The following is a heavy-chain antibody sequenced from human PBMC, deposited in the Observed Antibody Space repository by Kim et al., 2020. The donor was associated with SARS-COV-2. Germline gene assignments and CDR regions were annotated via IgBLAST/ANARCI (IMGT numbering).Heavy chain of an antibody. Sequence: RGGSTYYADSVKGRFTISRDNSKNTLYLQMNSLRAEDTAVYYCAKDQWDVWGQGTTVTVSS. CDR2: RGGST. J-gene: IGHJ6*02. CDR3: AKDQWDV. V-gene: IGHV3-23*01.